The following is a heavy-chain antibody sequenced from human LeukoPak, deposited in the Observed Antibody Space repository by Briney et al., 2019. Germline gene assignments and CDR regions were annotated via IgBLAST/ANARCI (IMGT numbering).Heavy chain of an antibody. CDR1: GFTFSSYA. CDR2: ISYDGSNK. Sequence: GRSLRLSCAASGFTFSSYAMHWVRQAPGKGLEWVAVISYDGSNKYYADSVKGRFTISRDNSKNTLYLQMNSQRAEDTAVYYCARGRIPPYYFDYWGQGTLVTVSS. CDR3: ARGRIPPYYFDY. J-gene: IGHJ4*02. D-gene: IGHD2-2*02. V-gene: IGHV3-30*04.